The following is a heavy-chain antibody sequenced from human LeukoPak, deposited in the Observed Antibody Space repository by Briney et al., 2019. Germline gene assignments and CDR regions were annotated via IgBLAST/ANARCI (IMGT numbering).Heavy chain of an antibody. V-gene: IGHV7-4-1*02. CDR2: INTNTGNP. CDR3: ARRGYSYGYEGDY. D-gene: IGHD5-18*01. J-gene: IGHJ4*02. CDR1: GYTFASYA. Sequence: ASVKVSCKASGYTFASYAMNWVRQAPGQGLEWMGWINTNTGNPTYTQGFTGRFVFSLDTSVSTAYLQISSLKAEDAAVYYCARRGYSYGYEGDYWGQGTLVTVSS.